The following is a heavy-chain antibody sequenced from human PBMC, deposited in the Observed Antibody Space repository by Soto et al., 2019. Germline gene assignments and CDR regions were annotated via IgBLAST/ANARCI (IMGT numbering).Heavy chain of an antibody. V-gene: IGHV2-5*02. J-gene: IGHJ3*02. CDR2: IYWDDDK. D-gene: IGHD5-18*01. CDR1: GFSLSTSGVG. Sequence: QITLKESGPTLVKPTQTLTLTCTFSGFSLSTSGVGVGWIRQPPGKALEWLALIYWDDDKRYSPSLKSRLTITKDTSKNQVVLTMTNMDPVDTATYYCAHRLVTTIQLWQNDAFDTWGQGTMVTVSS. CDR3: AHRLVTTIQLWQNDAFDT.